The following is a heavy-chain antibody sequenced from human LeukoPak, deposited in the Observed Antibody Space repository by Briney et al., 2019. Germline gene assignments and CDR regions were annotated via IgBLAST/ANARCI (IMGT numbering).Heavy chain of an antibody. CDR1: GFTFSTYG. Sequence: GGSLRLSCAASGFTFSTYGMHWVRQAPGKGLEWVAFIRYDGSNKYYADSVKGRFTISRDNSKNTVYLQMNSLRAEDTAVYYCARDKTPSARGYSYGYAYWGQGTLVTVSS. D-gene: IGHD5-18*01. CDR2: IRYDGSNK. V-gene: IGHV3-30*02. CDR3: ARDKTPSARGYSYGYAY. J-gene: IGHJ4*02.